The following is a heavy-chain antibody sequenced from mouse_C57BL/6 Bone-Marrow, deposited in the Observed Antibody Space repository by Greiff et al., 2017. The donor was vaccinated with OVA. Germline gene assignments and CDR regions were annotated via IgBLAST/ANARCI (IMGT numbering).Heavy chain of an antibody. Sequence: QVQLQQPGAELVMPGASVKLSCKASGYTFTSYWMHWVKQRPGQGLEWIGEIDPSDSYTNYNQKFKGKSTLTVDKSSITAYMQLSSLTSEDSAVYYCAREGLKYYFDYWGQGTTLTVSS. CDR3: AREGLKYYFDY. J-gene: IGHJ2*01. CDR2: IDPSDSYT. V-gene: IGHV1-69*01. D-gene: IGHD1-3*01. CDR1: GYTFTSYW.